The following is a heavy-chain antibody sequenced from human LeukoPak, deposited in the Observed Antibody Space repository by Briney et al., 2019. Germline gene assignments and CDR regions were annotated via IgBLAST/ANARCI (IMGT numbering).Heavy chain of an antibody. V-gene: IGHV3-72*01. D-gene: IGHD6-19*01. CDR3: PKTSVAGTRYFDY. CDR2: SKNKVNSYTT. J-gene: IGHJ4*02. Sequence: GGSLRLSCAASGFTFTDHHMDWVRQAPGKGLEWICRSKNKVNSYTTEYAASVKDRFIISRQNSENSLYLQMNSLRAEDTAVYYCPKTSVAGTRYFDYWGQGTLVTVSS. CDR1: GFTFTDHH.